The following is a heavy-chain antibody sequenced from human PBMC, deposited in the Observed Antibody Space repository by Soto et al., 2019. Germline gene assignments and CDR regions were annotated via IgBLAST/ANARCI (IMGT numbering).Heavy chain of an antibody. D-gene: IGHD4-17*01. CDR2: ISYDGSNK. Sequence: QVQLVESGGGVVQPGRSLRLSCAASGFTFSSYAMHWVRQAPGKGLEWVAVISYDGSNKYYADSVKGRFTISRDNSKNTLYLQMNSLRAEDTAVYYCAKDLSRMTTVTTMGFYFDYWGQGTLVTVSS. J-gene: IGHJ4*02. CDR3: AKDLSRMTTVTTMGFYFDY. V-gene: IGHV3-30*04. CDR1: GFTFSSYA.